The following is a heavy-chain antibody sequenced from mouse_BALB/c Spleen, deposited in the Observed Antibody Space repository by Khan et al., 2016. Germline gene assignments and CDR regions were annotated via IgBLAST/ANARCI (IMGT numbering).Heavy chain of an antibody. J-gene: IGHJ3*01. CDR2: INPSNGDT. D-gene: IGHD2-3*01. V-gene: IGHV1S81*02. CDR1: DYTFTSYY. CDR3: TRAGYDDPFAY. Sequence: QVQLQQSGAELVKPGASVKLSCKASDYTFTSYYMYWVKQRPGQGLEWIGEINPSNGDTNFNERFKSKATLTVDKSSSTTYMQFSSLTSEDSAVYYCTRAGYDDPFAYWGQGTLVTVSA.